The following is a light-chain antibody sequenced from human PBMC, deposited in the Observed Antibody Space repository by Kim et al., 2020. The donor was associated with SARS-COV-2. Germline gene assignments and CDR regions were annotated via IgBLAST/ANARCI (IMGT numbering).Light chain of an antibody. Sequence: SDSVGDTVPLTVRASQSVSTWLAWYQHKPGKAPKLLIYKASNLESGVPSRFSGSGSGTEFTLNISSLQAEDFATYFCQQYNCGWTFGQGTKVDIK. J-gene: IGKJ1*01. CDR3: QQYNCGWT. V-gene: IGKV1-5*03. CDR2: KAS. CDR1: QSVSTW.